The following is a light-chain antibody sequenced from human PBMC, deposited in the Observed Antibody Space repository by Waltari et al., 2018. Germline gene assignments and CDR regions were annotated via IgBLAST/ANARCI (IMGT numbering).Light chain of an antibody. J-gene: IGKJ4*01. V-gene: IGKV2-28*01. CDR3: MQGLQSPT. Sequence: DIVMTQSPLSLPVTPGEAASISCRSNQSLLHSDGNTYLDWYLQRPGQSPQLLNYWGSNRASGVPDRFSGSGSGTDFTLKISRVEADDVGIYYCMQGLQSPTFGGGTKVEIK. CDR1: QSLLHSDGNTY. CDR2: WGS.